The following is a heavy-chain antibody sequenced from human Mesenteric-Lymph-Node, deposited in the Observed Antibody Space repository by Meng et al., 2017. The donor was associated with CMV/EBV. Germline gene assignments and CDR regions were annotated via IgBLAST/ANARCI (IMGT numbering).Heavy chain of an antibody. CDR1: GYTFTSYA. CDR3: ARGGGQNSGSYWAFDI. D-gene: IGHD1-26*01. CDR2: IIPIFGTA. Sequence: SVKVSCKASGYTFTSYAISWVRQAPGQGLEWMGGIIPIFGTANYAQKFQGRVTITTDESTSTAYMELSSLRSEDTAVYYCARGGGQNSGSYWAFDIWGQGTMVTVSS. V-gene: IGHV1-69*05. J-gene: IGHJ3*02.